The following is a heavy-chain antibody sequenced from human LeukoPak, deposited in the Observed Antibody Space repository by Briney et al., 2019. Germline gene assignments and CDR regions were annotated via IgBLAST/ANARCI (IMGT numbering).Heavy chain of an antibody. Sequence: GASVKVSCKASGGTFSSYAISWVRQAPGQGLEWMGGIIPIFGTANYAQKFQGRVTITADESTSTAYMELSSLRSEDTAVYYCAREGYCSSTSCYKGAEYFQHWGQGTLVTVSS. J-gene: IGHJ1*01. V-gene: IGHV1-69*13. CDR3: AREGYCSSTSCYKGAEYFQH. D-gene: IGHD2-2*02. CDR1: GGTFSSYA. CDR2: IIPIFGTA.